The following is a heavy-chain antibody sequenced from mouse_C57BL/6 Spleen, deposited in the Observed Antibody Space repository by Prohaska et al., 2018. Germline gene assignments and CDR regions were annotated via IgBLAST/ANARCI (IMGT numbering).Heavy chain of an antibody. Sequence: QQSGAELVRPGASVTLSCKASGYTFTDYEMHWVKQTPVHGLEWIGAIDPETGGTAYNQKFKGKAILTADKSSSTAYMELRSLTSEDSAVYYCTRGGIRGFFDYWGQGTTLTVSS. CDR1: GYTFTDYE. J-gene: IGHJ2*01. CDR3: TRGGIRGFFDY. D-gene: IGHD5-2*01. CDR2: IDPETGGT. V-gene: IGHV1-15*01.